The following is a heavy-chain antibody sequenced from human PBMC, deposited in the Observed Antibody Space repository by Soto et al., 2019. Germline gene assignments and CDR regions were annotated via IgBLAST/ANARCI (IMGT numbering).Heavy chain of an antibody. D-gene: IGHD6-6*01. CDR3: ARQYSSSSSPSDY. CDR1: GYSFTSYW. Sequence: GESLKISCKGSGYSFTSYWISWVRQMPGKGLEWMGRIDPSDSYTNYSPSFQGHVTISADKSISTAYLQWSSLKASDTAMYYCARQYSSSSSPSDYWGQGXLVTVSS. J-gene: IGHJ4*02. CDR2: IDPSDSYT. V-gene: IGHV5-10-1*01.